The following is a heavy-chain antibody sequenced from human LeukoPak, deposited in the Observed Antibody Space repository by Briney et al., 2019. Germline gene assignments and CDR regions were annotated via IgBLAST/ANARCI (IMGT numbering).Heavy chain of an antibody. CDR3: ARGLNYYGSGSYYYFDY. V-gene: IGHV4-34*01. J-gene: IGHJ4*02. Sequence: SETLSLTCAVYGGYFSGYYWSWIRQPPGKGLEWIGEINHSGSTNYNPSLKSRVTISVDTSKNQFSLKLSSVTAADTAVYYCARGLNYYGSGSYYYFDYWGQGTLVTVSS. CDR2: INHSGST. CDR1: GGYFSGYY. D-gene: IGHD3-10*01.